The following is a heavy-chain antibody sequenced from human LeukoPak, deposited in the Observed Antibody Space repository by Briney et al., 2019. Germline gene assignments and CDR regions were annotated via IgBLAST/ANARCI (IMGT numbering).Heavy chain of an antibody. CDR1: GFTFSNAW. J-gene: IGHJ4*02. V-gene: IGHV3-21*01. CDR3: ARVPAAIDY. Sequence: TGGSLRLSCAASGFTFSNAWMNWVRQAPGKGLEWVSSISSSSSYIYYADSVKGRFTISRDNAKNSLYLQMNSLRAEDTAVYYCARVPAAIDYWGQGTLVTVSS. D-gene: IGHD2-2*01. CDR2: ISSSSSYI.